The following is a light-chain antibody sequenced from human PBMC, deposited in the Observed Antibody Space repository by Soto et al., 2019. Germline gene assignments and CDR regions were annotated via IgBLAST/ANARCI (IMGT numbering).Light chain of an antibody. Sequence: DIVMTQTPLSSPVTLGQPASISCRSSESLVHSDGNTYLSWLHQRPGQPPRLLIYKISKRLPGVPERISGSGAGTELTLKISRVEAEDVGIYYCMQATRFSWTFGQGTKVEIK. CDR2: KIS. J-gene: IGKJ1*01. CDR3: MQATRFSWT. CDR1: ESLVHSDGNTY. V-gene: IGKV2-24*01.